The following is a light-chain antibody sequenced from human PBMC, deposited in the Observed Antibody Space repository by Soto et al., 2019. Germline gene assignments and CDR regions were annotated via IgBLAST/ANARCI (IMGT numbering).Light chain of an antibody. CDR3: QHYGGSFI. CDR2: NTS. J-gene: IGKJ3*01. V-gene: IGKV3-20*01. Sequence: EIVWTQSPGTLSLSPGEGATVSCRVSQSINSKPLVWYQRKFGQAPRLLIYNTSSRATGIPDRFSGSGSGTDFTLSISRLEPEDFAVYYCQHYGGSFIFGPGTKVDFK. CDR1: QSINSKP.